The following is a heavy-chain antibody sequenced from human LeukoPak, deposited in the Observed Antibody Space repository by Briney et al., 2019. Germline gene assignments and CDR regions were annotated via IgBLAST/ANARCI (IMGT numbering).Heavy chain of an antibody. CDR1: GFSFSNHS. V-gene: IGHV3-48*01. CDR2: ISGSSNII. Sequence: GGSLRLSCAASGFSFSNHSMNWVRQAPGKGLEWVSYISGSSNIIYHANSVKGRFTISRDNAKNSLFLQMNSLRAEDTAVYYCAELGITMIGGVWGKGTTVTISS. CDR3: AELGITMIGGV. D-gene: IGHD3-10*02. J-gene: IGHJ6*04.